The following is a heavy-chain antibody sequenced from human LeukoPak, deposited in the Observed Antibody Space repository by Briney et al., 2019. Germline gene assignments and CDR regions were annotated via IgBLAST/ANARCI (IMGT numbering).Heavy chain of an antibody. J-gene: IGHJ4*02. V-gene: IGHV4-39*07. Sequence: SETLSLTCTVSGGSISSGSYYWGWIRQPPGKGLEWIGSIYYSGSTYYNPSLKSRVTISVDTSKNQFSLKLSSVTAADTAVYYCARDRDYGSGSYRGTYFDYWGQGTLVTVSS. CDR3: ARDRDYGSGSYRGTYFDY. CDR2: IYYSGST. CDR1: GGSISSGSYY. D-gene: IGHD3-10*01.